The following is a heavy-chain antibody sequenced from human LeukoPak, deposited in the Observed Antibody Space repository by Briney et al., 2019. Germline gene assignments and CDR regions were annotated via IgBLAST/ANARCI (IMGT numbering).Heavy chain of an antibody. Sequence: SETLSDTCAVYGGSFSGYFWSWIRQPPGKGLEWIGEINHSGSTNYNPSLKSRVTISVDTSKNQFSLKLSSVTAADTAVYYCYRLYSYGSPPNYWGQGTLVTVSS. CDR1: GGSFSGYF. J-gene: IGHJ4*02. V-gene: IGHV4-34*01. D-gene: IGHD5-18*01. CDR2: INHSGST. CDR3: YRLYSYGSPPNY.